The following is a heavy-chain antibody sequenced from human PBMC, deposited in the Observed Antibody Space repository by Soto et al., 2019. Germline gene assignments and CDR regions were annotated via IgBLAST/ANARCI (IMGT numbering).Heavy chain of an antibody. CDR3: ARAEYTSGWYFMGIDY. V-gene: IGHV3-30*04. Sequence: QVQLVESGGGVVQPGKSLRLSCAASGFTLSSFAMHWVRQAPGKGLEWVAVTSSDGSKKYYADSVKGRFTISRDNSKNTLYLQMNSLRADDTAVFYWARAEYTSGWYFMGIDYWGQGTRVTVSS. CDR2: TSSDGSKK. D-gene: IGHD6-19*01. CDR1: GFTLSSFA. J-gene: IGHJ4*02.